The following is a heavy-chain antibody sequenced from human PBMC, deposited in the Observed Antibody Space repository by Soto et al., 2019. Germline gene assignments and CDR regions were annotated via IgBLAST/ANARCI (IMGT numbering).Heavy chain of an antibody. D-gene: IGHD5-18*01. CDR2: INYSGST. Sequence: SETLSVTCTVSGDSVDGAVYFWTGIRHRPGKGLEWIGHINYSGSTDHTPSLRSRLMVSIDTSKNQFSLKLNSVTAADTAIYYCARGTGLSYTYGTDAWGQGTPAPVSA. CDR1: GDSVDGAVYF. CDR3: ARGTGLSYTYGTDA. J-gene: IGHJ5*02. V-gene: IGHV4-31*03.